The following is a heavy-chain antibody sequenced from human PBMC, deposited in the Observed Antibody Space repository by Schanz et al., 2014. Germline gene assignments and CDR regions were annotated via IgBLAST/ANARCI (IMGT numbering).Heavy chain of an antibody. J-gene: IGHJ3*02. Sequence: QVQLVQSGAEVKKPGSSVKVSCKASGYTFTDYGLSWVRQAPGQGLEWLGWISAYTNNTNYAQKVQGRVTMTTVTSTGTAYMELRSLRSDDTALYYCTRGGSSYALSAFDIWGQGTMVTVSS. CDR1: GYTFTDYG. V-gene: IGHV1-18*01. D-gene: IGHD5-18*01. CDR2: ISAYTNNT. CDR3: TRGGSSYALSAFDI.